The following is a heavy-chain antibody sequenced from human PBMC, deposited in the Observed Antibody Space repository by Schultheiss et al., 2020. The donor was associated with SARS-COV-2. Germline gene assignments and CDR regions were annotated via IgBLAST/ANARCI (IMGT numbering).Heavy chain of an antibody. J-gene: IGHJ6*03. CDR2: IYTSGST. D-gene: IGHD3/OR15-3a*01. V-gene: IGHV4-4*07. Sequence: SETLSLTCTVSGGSISSYYWSWIRQPAGKGLEWIGRIYTSGSTNYNPSLKSRVTMSVDTSKNQFSLKLSSVTAADTAVYYCARDRPIWTYYYYMDVWGKGTTVTVSS. CDR1: GGSISSYY. CDR3: ARDRPIWTYYYYMDV.